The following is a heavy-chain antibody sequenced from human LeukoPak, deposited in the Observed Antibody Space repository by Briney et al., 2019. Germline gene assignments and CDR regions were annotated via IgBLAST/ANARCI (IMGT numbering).Heavy chain of an antibody. CDR3: ASLPRGPVGYIGYGGEDY. V-gene: IGHV3-23*01. CDR2: ITGSGGNT. Sequence: GGSLRLSCAGSGFSFSIYAMTWVRQAPGKWLEWVSAITGSGGNTYYAESVKGRFRISRDNSQNTLYLDMNSLRAKDTATYYCASLPRGPVGYIGYGGEDYWGQGSLVTVSS. J-gene: IGHJ4*02. D-gene: IGHD5-12*01. CDR1: GFSFSIYA.